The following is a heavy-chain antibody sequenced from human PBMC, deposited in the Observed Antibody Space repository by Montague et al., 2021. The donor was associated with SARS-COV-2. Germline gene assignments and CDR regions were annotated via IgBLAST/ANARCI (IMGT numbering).Heavy chain of an antibody. V-gene: IGHV3-30*03. D-gene: IGHD5-18*01. CDR2: ISYNGRNT. CDR3: AREPKPVGYSYGYTFFEY. CDR1: GFNFSSYA. Sequence: SLRLSCAASGFNFSSYALHWVRQAPGKGPEWVAVISYNGRNTQYGDSVKGRATISRDNSKNTLYLQVNSLRTDDTAVYYCAREPKPVGYSYGYTFFEYWGQGSLVTVSS. J-gene: IGHJ4*02.